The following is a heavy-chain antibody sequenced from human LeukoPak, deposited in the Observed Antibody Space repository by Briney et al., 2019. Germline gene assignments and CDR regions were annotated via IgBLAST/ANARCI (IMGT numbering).Heavy chain of an antibody. CDR1: GYTFTSHD. Sequence: ASVNVSCKASGYTFTSHDINWVRQATGQGLEWMGWMNPNSGNTGYAQKFQGRVTMTRDTSINTAYMELHSLRSEDTAVYYCARGYSPTIRTTGNDYWGQGTLVTVSS. J-gene: IGHJ4*02. D-gene: IGHD1-1*01. CDR3: ARGYSPTIRTTGNDY. CDR2: MNPNSGNT. V-gene: IGHV1-8*01.